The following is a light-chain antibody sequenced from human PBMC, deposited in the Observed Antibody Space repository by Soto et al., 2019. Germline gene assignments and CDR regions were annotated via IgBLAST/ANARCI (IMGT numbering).Light chain of an antibody. Sequence: DIQMTQSPSTLSASVGDRVTITCRASQSISSWLAWYQQKPGKAPKLLIYDASSLESGVPSRFSGSGSGTEFPLTISSLQPDDFATYYRQQYNSYSLTFGGGTQVEIK. V-gene: IGKV1-5*01. CDR2: DAS. CDR1: QSISSW. J-gene: IGKJ4*01. CDR3: QQYNSYSLT.